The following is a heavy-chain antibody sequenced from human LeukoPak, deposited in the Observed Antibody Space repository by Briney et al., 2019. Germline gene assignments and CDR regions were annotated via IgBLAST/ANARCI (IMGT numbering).Heavy chain of an antibody. CDR2: INHSGST. D-gene: IGHD1-1*01. V-gene: IGHV4-34*01. J-gene: IGHJ3*02. CDR1: GGSFSGYY. CDR3: ARVYNWNGVSPKGYAFDI. Sequence: SETLSLTCAVYGGSFSGYYWSWIRQPPGKGLEWIGEINHSGSTNYNPSLKSRVTISVDTSKNQFSLKLSSVTAADTAVYYCARVYNWNGVSPKGYAFDIWGQGTMVTVSS.